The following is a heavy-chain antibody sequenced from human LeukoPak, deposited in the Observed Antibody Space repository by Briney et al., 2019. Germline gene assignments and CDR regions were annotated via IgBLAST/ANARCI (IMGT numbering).Heavy chain of an antibody. CDR2: TSGSGGST. CDR3: AKDWDYYDSSGYPDY. Sequence: GGSLRLSCAASGFTFSSYAMSWVRQAPGKGLEWVSATSGSGGSTYYADSVKGRFTISRDNSKNTLYLQMNSLRAEDTAVYYCAKDWDYYDSSGYPDYWGQGTLVTVSS. D-gene: IGHD3-22*01. V-gene: IGHV3-23*01. J-gene: IGHJ4*02. CDR1: GFTFSSYA.